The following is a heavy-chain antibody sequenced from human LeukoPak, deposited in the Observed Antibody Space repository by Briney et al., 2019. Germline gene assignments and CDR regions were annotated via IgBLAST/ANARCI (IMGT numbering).Heavy chain of an antibody. J-gene: IGHJ4*02. Sequence: SETLSLTCAVHGGSFSAYYWSWIRQPPGKGLEWIGEINHSGSTNYNPSLKSRVTISVDTSKNQFSLKLSSVTAADTAVYYCARVGSSSLDHWGQGTLVTVSS. CDR1: GGSFSAYY. CDR2: INHSGST. D-gene: IGHD6-13*01. V-gene: IGHV4-34*01. CDR3: ARVGSSSLDH.